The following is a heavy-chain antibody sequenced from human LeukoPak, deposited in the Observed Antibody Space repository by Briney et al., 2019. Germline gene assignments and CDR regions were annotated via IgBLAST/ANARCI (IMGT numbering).Heavy chain of an antibody. D-gene: IGHD3-10*01. V-gene: IGHV3-23*01. CDR1: GFTFSKYG. J-gene: IGHJ4*02. Sequence: GGSLRLSCTASGFTFSKYGMNWVRQAPGKGLEWVSSIAGSGDYTFYADSVKGRFTISRDNSMKKVYLQMNSLRADDTAVYYCAKERDGSGSYYTAFDYWGQGAQVTVSS. CDR3: AKERDGSGSYYTAFDY. CDR2: IAGSGDYT.